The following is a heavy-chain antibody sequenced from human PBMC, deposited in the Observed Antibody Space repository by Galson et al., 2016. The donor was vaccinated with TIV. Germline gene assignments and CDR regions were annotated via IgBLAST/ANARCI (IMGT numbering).Heavy chain of an antibody. CDR2: IIAIFGTT. V-gene: IGHV1-69*13. CDR3: ARGSDYYDGSGYQN. CDR1: GGIFNSYA. Sequence: SVKVSCKASGGIFNSYAISSVRQAPGQGLEWMGRIIAIFGTTNYAQKFQGRVTITADESTSTVYMEQRSLISEDTAVYYCARGSDYYDGSGYQNWGQGTLVTVSS. D-gene: IGHD3-22*01. J-gene: IGHJ4*02.